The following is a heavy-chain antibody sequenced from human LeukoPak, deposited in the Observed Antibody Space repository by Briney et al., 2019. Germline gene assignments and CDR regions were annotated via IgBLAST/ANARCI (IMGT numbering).Heavy chain of an antibody. J-gene: IGHJ6*02. D-gene: IGHD6-19*01. Sequence: GRSLRLSCPASGFTFSSYAMHWVRQAPGKGLEWVAVISYDGSNKYYADSVKGRFTISRDNSKNTLYLQMNSLRAEDTAVYYCARDSIAVTPYGMDVWGQGTTVTVSS. CDR1: GFTFSSYA. V-gene: IGHV3-30*04. CDR3: ARDSIAVTPYGMDV. CDR2: ISYDGSNK.